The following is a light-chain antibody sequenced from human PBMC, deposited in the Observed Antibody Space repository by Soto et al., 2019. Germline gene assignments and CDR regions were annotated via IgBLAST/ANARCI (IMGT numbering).Light chain of an antibody. CDR3: QQRSNWPPT. J-gene: IGKJ1*01. V-gene: IGKV3D-20*02. Sequence: EIVCTQSPRTLSLSPGARATLSCRASQSVSSSYLAWYQQKPGQAPRLLIYDASNRATGIPARFSGSGSGTDFTLTISSLEAEDVAVYYCQQRSNWPPTFGQGTKVDIK. CDR1: QSVSSSY. CDR2: DAS.